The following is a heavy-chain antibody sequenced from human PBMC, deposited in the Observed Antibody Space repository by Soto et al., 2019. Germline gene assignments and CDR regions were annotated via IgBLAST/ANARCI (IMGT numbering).Heavy chain of an antibody. CDR3: ATLVVVVAAYYFDY. Sequence: SETLSLTCTVSGGSISSSSYYWGWIRQPPGKGLEWIGSIYYSGSTYYNPSLRSRVTISVDTSKSQFSLKLSSVTAADAAVYYCATLVVVVAAYYFDYWGQGTLVTVSS. D-gene: IGHD2-15*01. V-gene: IGHV4-39*01. J-gene: IGHJ4*02. CDR1: GGSISSSSYY. CDR2: IYYSGST.